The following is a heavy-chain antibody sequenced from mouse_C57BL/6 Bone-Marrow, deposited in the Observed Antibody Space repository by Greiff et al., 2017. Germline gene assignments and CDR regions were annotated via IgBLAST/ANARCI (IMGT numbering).Heavy chain of an antibody. CDR1: GYTFTSYW. CDR2: IDPSDSYT. V-gene: IGHV1-59*01. Sequence: QVQLQQPGAELVRPGTSVKLSCKASGYTFTSYWMHWVKQRPGQGLEWIGVIDPSDSYTNYNQKFKGKATLTVDTSSSTAYMQLSSLTSEDSAVYCCARSSFAYWGQGTLVTVSA. J-gene: IGHJ3*01. CDR3: ARSSFAY.